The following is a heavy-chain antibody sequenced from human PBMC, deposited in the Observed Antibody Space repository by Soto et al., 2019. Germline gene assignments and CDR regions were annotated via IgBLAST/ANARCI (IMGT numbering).Heavy chain of an antibody. CDR2: INHLGSI. CDR3: ARGGISHWAYFYYMDV. CDR1: GGSLSDYF. Sequence: LSLTCVVSGGSLSDYFWSWIRQPPGMALEWIGEINHLGSINYNPSLKSRVTMSVDTSKNQFSLALNSVTAADTATYYCARGGISHWAYFYYMDVWDRGTTVTVSS. V-gene: IGHV4-34*01. D-gene: IGHD2-21*01. J-gene: IGHJ6*03.